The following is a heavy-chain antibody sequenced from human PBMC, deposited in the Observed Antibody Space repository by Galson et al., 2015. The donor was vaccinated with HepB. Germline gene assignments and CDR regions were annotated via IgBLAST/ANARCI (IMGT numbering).Heavy chain of an antibody. Sequence: TLSLTCAVYGGSFSGYYWSWIRQPPGKGLEWIGEINHSGSTNYNPSLKSRVTISVDTSKNQFSLKLSSVTAADTAVYYCARAGIAARDPGGPYYYGMDVWGQGTTVTVSS. V-gene: IGHV4-34*01. CDR3: ARAGIAARDPGGPYYYGMDV. J-gene: IGHJ6*02. CDR2: INHSGST. CDR1: GGSFSGYY. D-gene: IGHD6-6*01.